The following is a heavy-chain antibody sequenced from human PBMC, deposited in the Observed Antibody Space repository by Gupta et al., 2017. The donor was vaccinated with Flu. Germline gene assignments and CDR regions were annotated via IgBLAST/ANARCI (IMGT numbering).Heavy chain of an antibody. V-gene: IGHV3-23*01. J-gene: IGHJ6*02. D-gene: IGHD3-16*01. CDR3: AKGEPGVKIIYYYYGMDV. Sequence: EVQLLESGGGLVQPGGSLRLSCAASGFTFSSYAMRWVRQAPGKGLEWVSAISGSGGSTYYADSVKGRFTISRDNSKNTLYLQMNSLRAEDTAVYYCAKGEPGVKIIYYYYGMDVWGQGTTVTVSS. CDR1: GFTFSSYA. CDR2: ISGSGGST.